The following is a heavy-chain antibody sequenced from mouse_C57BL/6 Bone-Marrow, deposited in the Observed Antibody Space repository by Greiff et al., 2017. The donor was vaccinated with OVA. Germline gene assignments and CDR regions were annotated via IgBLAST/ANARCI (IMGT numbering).Heavy chain of an antibody. CDR1: GFTFSDYY. Sequence: VQLKESEGGLVQPGSSMKLSCTASGFTFSDYYMAWVRQVPEKGLEWVANINYDGSSTYYLDSLKSRFIISRDNAKNILYLQMSSLKSEDTATYYCAREAPGGYWYFDVWGTGTTVTVSS. CDR2: INYDGSST. J-gene: IGHJ1*03. CDR3: AREAPGGYWYFDV. V-gene: IGHV5-16*01.